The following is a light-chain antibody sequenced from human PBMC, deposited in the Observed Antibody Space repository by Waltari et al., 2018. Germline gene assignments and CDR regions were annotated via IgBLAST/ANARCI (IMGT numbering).Light chain of an antibody. CDR1: QSLLYTSNNKNY. CDR2: WGS. J-gene: IGKJ4*01. CDR3: QQYYGGLPVT. Sequence: DIVMTQSPDSLAVSLGERATINCKSSQSLLYTSNNKNYLAWYQQKPGQPPKVLIYWGSTRQAVVPDRFSGSGSGTDFTLTISSLQAADVAVYYCQQYYGGLPVTFGGGTKVEIK. V-gene: IGKV4-1*01.